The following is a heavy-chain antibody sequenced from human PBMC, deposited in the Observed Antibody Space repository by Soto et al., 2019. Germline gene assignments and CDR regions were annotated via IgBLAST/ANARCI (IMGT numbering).Heavy chain of an antibody. CDR3: AKRSSSSTFDY. D-gene: IGHD6-6*01. CDR2: ISGSDDST. J-gene: IGHJ4*02. Sequence: EVQLLESGGGLVQPGESLRLSCAASGFTFSSYAMSWVRQAPGKGLEWVSVISGSDDSTYYADSVKGRFTISRDNSKTTLYLQLNSLRAEATAVDSCAKRSSSSTFDYWGQGTLVTVSS. V-gene: IGHV3-23*01. CDR1: GFTFSSYA.